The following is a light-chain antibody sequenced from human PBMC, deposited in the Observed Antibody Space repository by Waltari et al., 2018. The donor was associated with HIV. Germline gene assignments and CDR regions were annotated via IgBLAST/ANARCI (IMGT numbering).Light chain of an antibody. CDR1: RSISNDY. Sequence: EIVLTQSPGTLSLSPGERATLSCRASRSISNDYLAWYQQKPGQAPRLLIYGASSRATGIPDRFSGRGSGTDFTLTISRLDPEDLAVYYCQQYGSSRVTFGQGTRLEIK. CDR2: GAS. CDR3: QQYGSSRVT. J-gene: IGKJ5*01. V-gene: IGKV3-20*01.